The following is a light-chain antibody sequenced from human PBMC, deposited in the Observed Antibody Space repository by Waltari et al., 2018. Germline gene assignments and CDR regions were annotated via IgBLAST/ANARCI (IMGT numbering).Light chain of an antibody. Sequence: DIQMTQSPSSLSASVGDRVTITCRASQSISSYLNWYQQKPGKAPKRLIYAASSLQSGVPSRFSCSGSGTDFTLTISSLQPEDFATYYCQQSYSTPPLTFGGGTKVEIK. CDR2: AAS. J-gene: IGKJ4*01. CDR1: QSISSY. CDR3: QQSYSTPPLT. V-gene: IGKV1-39*01.